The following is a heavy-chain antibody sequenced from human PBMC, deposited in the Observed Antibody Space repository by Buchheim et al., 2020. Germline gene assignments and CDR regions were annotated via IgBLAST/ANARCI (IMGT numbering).Heavy chain of an antibody. Sequence: EVQLVDSGGGLVQPGESLRLSCAASGFSFSGYAMSWVRQAPGKGLEWVSSISGSGATTFNADSVKGRFPIPRDNSKNMLYLQMNSLRAEDTAVYFCAKGSRGYTNYYFDYWGQGTL. CDR3: AKGSRGYTNYYFDY. CDR2: ISGSGATT. D-gene: IGHD4-11*01. J-gene: IGHJ4*02. V-gene: IGHV3-23*04. CDR1: GFSFSGYA.